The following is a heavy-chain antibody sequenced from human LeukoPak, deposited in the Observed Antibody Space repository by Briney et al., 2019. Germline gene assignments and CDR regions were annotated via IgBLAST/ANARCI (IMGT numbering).Heavy chain of an antibody. D-gene: IGHD3-10*01. J-gene: IGHJ3*02. CDR2: INPNSGGT. V-gene: IGHV1-2*02. Sequence: ASVKVSCKASGYTFTGYYMHWVRQAPGQGLELMGWINPNSGGTNYAQKFQGRVTMTRDTSISTAYMELSRLRSDDTAVYYCARAGSVTMVRGVTVDAFDIWGQGTMVTVSS. CDR3: ARAGSVTMVRGVTVDAFDI. CDR1: GYTFTGYY.